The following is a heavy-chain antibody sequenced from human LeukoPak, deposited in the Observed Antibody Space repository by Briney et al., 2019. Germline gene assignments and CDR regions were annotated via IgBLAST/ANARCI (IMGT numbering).Heavy chain of an antibody. Sequence: PGGSLRLSCAASGFTFSSYSMTWVRQAPGKGLEWVSSISSSSSYIYYADSVKGRFTISRDNANNSLYLQMNSLRAEDTAVYYCAREKAGDYGGNYWGQGTLVTVSS. V-gene: IGHV3-21*01. J-gene: IGHJ4*02. D-gene: IGHD4-17*01. CDR3: AREKAGDYGGNY. CDR2: ISSSSSYI. CDR1: GFTFSSYS.